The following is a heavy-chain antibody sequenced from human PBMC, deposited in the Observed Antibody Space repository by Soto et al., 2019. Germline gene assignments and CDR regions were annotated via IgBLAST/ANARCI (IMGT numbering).Heavy chain of an antibody. CDR1: GYSFAGYW. D-gene: IGHD3-22*01. CDR2: IDPSDSQT. V-gene: IGHV5-10-1*01. Sequence: GESLKISCKGSGYSFAGYWITWVRQKPGKVIEWMGRIDPSDSQTYYSPSFRGHVTISVTKSITTVFLQWSSLRASDTAMYYCARRIYDSDTGPNFQYYFDSWGQGTPVTVSS. J-gene: IGHJ4*02. CDR3: ARRIYDSDTGPNFQYYFDS.